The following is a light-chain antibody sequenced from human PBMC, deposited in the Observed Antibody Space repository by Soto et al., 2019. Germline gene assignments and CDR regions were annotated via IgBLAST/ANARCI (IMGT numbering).Light chain of an antibody. J-gene: IGLJ1*01. CDR3: SSFAGSNNFPYV. V-gene: IGLV2-8*01. CDR2: KIN. Sequence: QSVLTQPPSASGSPGQSVTISCTGTSSDVGAYDYVSWYQQHPGKAPKLMIYKINKRPSGVPDRFSGSKSGNTASLTVSGLQAEDEADYYCSSFAGSNNFPYVFGTGTKATVL. CDR1: SSDVGAYDY.